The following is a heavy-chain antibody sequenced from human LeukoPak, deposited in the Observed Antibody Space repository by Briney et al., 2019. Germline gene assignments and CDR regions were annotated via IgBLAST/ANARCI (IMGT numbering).Heavy chain of an antibody. J-gene: IGHJ4*02. Sequence: SETLSLTCAVYGGSFSGYYWSWIRQPPGKGLEWIGEINHSGSTNYNPSLKSRVTISVDTSKNQFSLKLTSVTAADTAVYYCSRENGAFSPFGYWGQGTLVTVPS. CDR1: GGSFSGYY. CDR2: INHSGST. V-gene: IGHV4-34*01. CDR3: SRENGAFSPFGY. D-gene: IGHD2-8*01.